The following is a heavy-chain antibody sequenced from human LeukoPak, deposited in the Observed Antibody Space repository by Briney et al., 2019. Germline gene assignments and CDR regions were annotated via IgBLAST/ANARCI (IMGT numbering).Heavy chain of an antibody. CDR1: GGSISSGGYY. V-gene: IGHV4-30-2*01. CDR2: IYHSGST. D-gene: IGHD3-16*01. J-gene: IGHJ3*02. CDR3: ARVGKGGGAFDI. Sequence: SETLSLTCTASGGSISSGGYYWSWIRQPPGKGLEWIGYIYHSGSTYYNPSLKSRVTISVDRSKNQFSLKLSSVTAADTAVYYCARVGKGGGAFDIWGQGTMVTVSS.